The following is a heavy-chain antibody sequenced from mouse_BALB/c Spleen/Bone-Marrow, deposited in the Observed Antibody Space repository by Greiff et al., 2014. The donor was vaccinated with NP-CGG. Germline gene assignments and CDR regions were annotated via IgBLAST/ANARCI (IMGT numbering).Heavy chain of an antibody. CDR1: GYTFTSYW. D-gene: IGHD1-1*01. CDR3: ARREYYGSSYLYFDY. J-gene: IGHJ2*01. V-gene: IGHV1-69*02. CDR2: IDPSDSYT. Sequence: VQLQQSGAELVKPGASVKLSCKASGYTFTSYWMHWVKQRPGQGLEWIGEIDPSDSYTNYNQKFEGKATLTVDKSSSTAYMQLSSLTSEDSAVYYCARREYYGSSYLYFDYWGQGTTLTVSS.